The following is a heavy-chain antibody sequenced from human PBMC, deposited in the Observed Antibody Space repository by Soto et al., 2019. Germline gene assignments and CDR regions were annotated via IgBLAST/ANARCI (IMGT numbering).Heavy chain of an antibody. CDR3: ASSGGGGAFDI. V-gene: IGHV1-69*02. Sequence: QVQLVQSGAEVKKPGSSVKVSCKASGGTFSSYTISWVRQAPGQGLEWMGRIIPILGIANYAQKFQGRVTITEDKSTSTAYMELSSLRSEDTAVCYCASSGGGGAFDIWGQGTMVTVSS. CDR1: GGTFSSYT. CDR2: IIPILGIA. D-gene: IGHD6-19*01. J-gene: IGHJ3*02.